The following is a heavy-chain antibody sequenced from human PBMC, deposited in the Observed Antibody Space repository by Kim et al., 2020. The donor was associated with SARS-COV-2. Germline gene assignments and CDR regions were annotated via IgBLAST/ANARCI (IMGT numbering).Heavy chain of an antibody. V-gene: IGHV1-2*02. CDR1: GYTFTGYY. CDR2: VNPYNGDT. D-gene: IGHD1-1*01. Sequence: GESLKISCKASGYTFTGYYIHWVRQAPGQGLEWMGWVNPYNGDTHYRQKFQGRLTMSRDTSIRAAYMDLTSLRFDDTAVYYCARMEDNFHTFDIWGQGTLLTVSS. J-gene: IGHJ3*02. CDR3: ARMEDNFHTFDI.